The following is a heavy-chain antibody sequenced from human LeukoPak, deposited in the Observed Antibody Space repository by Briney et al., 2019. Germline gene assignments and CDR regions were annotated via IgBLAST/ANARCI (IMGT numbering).Heavy chain of an antibody. CDR2: IKQDGSEK. J-gene: IGHJ4*02. CDR1: GFTFSSYW. Sequence: PGGSLRLSCAASGFTFSSYWMSWVRQAPGKGLEWVANIKQDGSEKYYVDSVKGRFTISRDNAKNSLYLQMNSLRAEDTAVYYCARGDIVVVVAALGTDYWGRGTLVTVSS. CDR3: ARGDIVVVVAALGTDY. D-gene: IGHD2-15*01. V-gene: IGHV3-7*01.